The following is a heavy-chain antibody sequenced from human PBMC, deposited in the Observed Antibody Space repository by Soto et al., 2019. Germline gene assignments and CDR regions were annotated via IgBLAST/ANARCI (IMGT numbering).Heavy chain of an antibody. CDR2: ISWNSGNI. Sequence: EVQLEESGGALVQPGRSLRLSCAASGFTFDDYAMYWVRQVLGKGLEWVSSISWNSGNIGYADSVKGRFTTSRDNAENSLYLQMTSLRPEDTDLYYCVRSKGGYSYGTPFDYWGQGTLVTVSS. D-gene: IGHD5-18*01. CDR1: GFTFDDYA. J-gene: IGHJ4*02. V-gene: IGHV3-9*01. CDR3: VRSKGGYSYGTPFDY.